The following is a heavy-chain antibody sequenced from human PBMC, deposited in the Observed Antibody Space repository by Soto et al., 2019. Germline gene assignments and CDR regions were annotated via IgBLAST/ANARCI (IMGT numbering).Heavy chain of an antibody. J-gene: IGHJ6*02. D-gene: IGHD2-21*02. CDR2: IIPIFGTA. CDR3: AREGPGGNSYYYYGMDV. CDR1: GGTFSSYA. V-gene: IGHV1-69*01. Sequence: QVQLVQSGAEVKKPGSSVKVSCKASGGTFSSYAISWVRQAPGQGLEWMGGIIPIFGTANYAQKFQGRVTITADESTSTAYMELSSLRSEDTAVYYCAREGPGGNSYYYYGMDVWGQGTTVTVSS.